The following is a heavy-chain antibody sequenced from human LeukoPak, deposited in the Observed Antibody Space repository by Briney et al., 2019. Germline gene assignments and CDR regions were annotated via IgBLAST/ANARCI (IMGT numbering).Heavy chain of an antibody. CDR1: GGSISSYY. D-gene: IGHD3-10*01. J-gene: IGHJ4*02. CDR2: IYYSGST. Sequence: PSETLSLTRTVFGGSISSYYWSWIRQPPGKGLEWIGYIYYSGSTNYNPSLKSRVTMSVDTSKNQLSLKLSSVTAADTAVYYCATMVQGVYTYFGSWGQGNLVAVSS. CDR3: ATMVQGVYTYFGS. V-gene: IGHV4-59*01.